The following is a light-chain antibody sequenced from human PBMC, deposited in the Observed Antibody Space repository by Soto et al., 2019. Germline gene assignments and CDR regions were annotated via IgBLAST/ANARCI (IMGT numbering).Light chain of an antibody. CDR2: EGS. CDR3: CSYAGSVV. Sequence: QSVLTQPASVSGSPGPAVTISCTGTSSDVGSYNLVSWYQQHPGKAPKLMIYEGSKRPSGVSNRFSGSKSSNTASLTISGHQAEDEADYYCCSYAGSVVFGGGTKVTVL. CDR1: SSDVGSYNL. J-gene: IGLJ2*01. V-gene: IGLV2-23*01.